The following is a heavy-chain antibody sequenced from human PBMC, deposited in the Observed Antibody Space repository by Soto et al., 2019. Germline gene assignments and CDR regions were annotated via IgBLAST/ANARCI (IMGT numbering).Heavy chain of an antibody. J-gene: IGHJ3*02. V-gene: IGHV3-23*01. CDR2: ISGSGGST. D-gene: IGHD3-10*01. CDR1: GFTFSSYA. CDR3: ANYVGMYGSGSYYKGNRAFEI. Sequence: GGSLRLSCAASGFTFSSYAMSWVRQAPGKGLEWVSAISGSGGSTYYADSVKGRFTISRDNSKNTLYLQMNSLRAEDTAVYYCANYVGMYGSGSYYKGNRAFEIWGQGTMVTVSS.